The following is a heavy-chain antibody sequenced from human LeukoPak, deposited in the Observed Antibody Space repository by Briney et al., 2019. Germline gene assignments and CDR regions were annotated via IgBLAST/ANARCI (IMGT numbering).Heavy chain of an antibody. CDR2: ISWNSGSI. CDR1: TPTFDNYA. D-gene: IGHD3-22*01. Sequence: GGSLRLSCAASTPTFDNYAMHCVRQAPGKGLEWVSGISWNSGSIVYADSVKGRFTISRDNAKNFLYLQMNSLRAEDMTMIYCAKRGYYYASSGFPYGAFDIWGQGTMVTVSS. V-gene: IGHV3-9*03. J-gene: IGHJ3*02. CDR3: AKRGYYYASSGFPYGAFDI.